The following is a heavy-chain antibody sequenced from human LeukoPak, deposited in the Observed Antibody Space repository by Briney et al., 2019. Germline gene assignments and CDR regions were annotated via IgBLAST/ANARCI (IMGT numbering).Heavy chain of an antibody. V-gene: IGHV7-4-1*02. Sequence: RASVKVSCKASGYTFTNYAMNWVRQAPGQGLEWMGWIDTNTGNPTYAQDFTGRFVFSLDTSVSTAFLQISSLEAEDTAVYYCARVLSSGYAIGFDYWGQGTLVTVSS. CDR2: IDTNTGNP. CDR3: ARVLSSGYAIGFDY. CDR1: GYTFTNYA. J-gene: IGHJ4*02. D-gene: IGHD5-12*01.